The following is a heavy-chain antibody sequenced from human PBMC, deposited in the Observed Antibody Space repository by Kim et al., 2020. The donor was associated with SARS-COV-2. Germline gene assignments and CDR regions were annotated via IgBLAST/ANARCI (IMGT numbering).Heavy chain of an antibody. V-gene: IGHV4-34*01. CDR3: ARGNDYVFWSGYRPAAFDI. Sequence: SETLSLTCAVYGGSFSGYYWSWIRQPPGKGLEWIGEINHSGSTNYNPSLKSRVTISVDTSKNQFSLKLSSVTAADTAVYYWARGNDYVFWSGYRPAAFDIWGRGRMVTDSS. J-gene: IGHJ3*02. CDR2: INHSGST. CDR1: GGSFSGYY. D-gene: IGHD3-3*01.